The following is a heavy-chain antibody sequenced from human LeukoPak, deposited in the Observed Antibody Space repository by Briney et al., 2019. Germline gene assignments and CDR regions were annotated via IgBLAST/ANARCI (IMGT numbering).Heavy chain of an antibody. J-gene: IGHJ6*02. CDR1: GGTFSSYA. V-gene: IGHV1-69*04. Sequence: GASVKVSCKASGGTFSSYAISWARQAPGQGLEWMGRIIPIFGIANYAQKFQGRVTITADKSTSTAYMELSSLRSEDTAVYYCASSTLMPTGDGIYYYYGMDVWGQGTTVTVSS. CDR3: ASSTLMPTGDGIYYYYGMDV. CDR2: IIPIFGIA. D-gene: IGHD2-2*01.